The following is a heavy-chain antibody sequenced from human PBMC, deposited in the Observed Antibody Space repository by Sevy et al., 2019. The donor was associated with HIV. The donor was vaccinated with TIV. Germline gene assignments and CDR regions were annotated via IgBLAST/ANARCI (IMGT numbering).Heavy chain of an antibody. Sequence: LSLTCAASGFTFSSYEMNWVRQAPGKGLEWVSYISSSGSTIYYADSVKGRFTISRDNAKNSLYLQMNSLRAEDTAVYYCARGGPRTEPNWFDPWGQGTLVTVSS. CDR2: ISSSGSTI. V-gene: IGHV3-48*03. CDR1: GFTFSSYE. CDR3: ARGGPRTEPNWFDP. J-gene: IGHJ5*02. D-gene: IGHD3-10*01.